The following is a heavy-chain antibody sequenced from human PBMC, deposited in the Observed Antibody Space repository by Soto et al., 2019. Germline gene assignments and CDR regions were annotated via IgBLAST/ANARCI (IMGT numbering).Heavy chain of an antibody. CDR1: GFTFSSYA. V-gene: IGHV3-23*01. J-gene: IGHJ4*02. CDR2: ISGSGGST. CDR3: AKDQASGQGSFDS. Sequence: GESLRLSXAASGFTFSSYAMSWVRQAPGKGLEWVSAISGSGGSTYYADSVKGRFTISRDNSKNTLFLQMNSLRADDTAVYYCAKDQASGQGSFDSWGQGTLVTVSS.